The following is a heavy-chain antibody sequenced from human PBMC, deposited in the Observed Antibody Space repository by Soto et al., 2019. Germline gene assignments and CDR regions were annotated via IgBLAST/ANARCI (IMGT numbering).Heavy chain of an antibody. V-gene: IGHV3-74*01. D-gene: IGHD6-19*01. CDR1: GFTFSDYW. J-gene: IGHJ3*02. Sequence: EVQLVESGGGSIEPGGSLRLSCAASGFTFSDYWMHWVRQAPGKGPVWVSRINSDGSYTSYSDSVEGRFTISRDNAKNTLYLQMNGLRAEDTALYYCARDHGRAKAVAANTFDIWGQGTMVTVSS. CDR2: INSDGSYT. CDR3: ARDHGRAKAVAANTFDI.